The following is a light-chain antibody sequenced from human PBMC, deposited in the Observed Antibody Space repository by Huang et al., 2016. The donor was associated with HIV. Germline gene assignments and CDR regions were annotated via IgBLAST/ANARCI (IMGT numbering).Light chain of an antibody. Sequence: EIVLTQSPGTLSLSPGERATLSCSASQTISSSYLAWYQQKLGQAPRLLIYGASSRATGGPDRFSGSGSGTDFILTISRLEPEDFAVYYCQQYGNTITFGQGTRLEIK. CDR2: GAS. CDR3: QQYGNTIT. V-gene: IGKV3-20*01. J-gene: IGKJ5*01. CDR1: QTISSSY.